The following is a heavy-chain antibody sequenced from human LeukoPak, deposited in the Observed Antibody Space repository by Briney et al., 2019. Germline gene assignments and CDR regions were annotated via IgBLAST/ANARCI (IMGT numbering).Heavy chain of an antibody. CDR3: AKGLAVAGHFDY. CDR1: GFTFSSYA. Sequence: GGSLRLSCAASGFTFSSYAMSWVRQAPGKGLGWVSAISGSGGSTYYADSVKGRFTISRDKSKNTPYLQMNSLRAEDTAVYYCAKGLAVAGHFDYWGQGTLVTVSS. D-gene: IGHD6-19*01. J-gene: IGHJ4*02. V-gene: IGHV3-23*01. CDR2: ISGSGGST.